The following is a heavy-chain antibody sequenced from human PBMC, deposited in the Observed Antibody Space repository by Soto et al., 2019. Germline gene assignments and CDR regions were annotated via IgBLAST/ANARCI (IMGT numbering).Heavy chain of an antibody. D-gene: IGHD5-12*01. CDR3: ARDSSTSTLPLNHYYYFGMDV. V-gene: IGHV1-3*01. Sequence: ASVKVSCKASGYTFSNYAMHWVRQAPGQRPEWMGWISPGNGNTKYSQKLQDRVTITSETSASTAYMELSSLRSEDTAIYYCARDSSTSTLPLNHYYYFGMDVWGPGTTVTVSS. J-gene: IGHJ6*02. CDR1: GYTFSNYA. CDR2: ISPGNGNT.